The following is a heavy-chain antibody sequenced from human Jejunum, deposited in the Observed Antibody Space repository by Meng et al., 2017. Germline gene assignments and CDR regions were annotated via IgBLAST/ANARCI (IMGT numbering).Heavy chain of an antibody. CDR3: AKDLPLSCGGECNRGY. J-gene: IGHJ4*02. D-gene: IGHD2-21*01. V-gene: IGHV3-48*03. CDR1: GFTFSSYE. CDR2: ISSSDSTV. Sequence: GESLKISCTTSGFTFSSYEMNWVRQAPGKGLEWISYISSSDSTVYYADSVKGRFTISRDNAKNSLYLQMNSPRAEDTAVYYCAKDLPLSCGGECNRGYWGQGTLVTVSS.